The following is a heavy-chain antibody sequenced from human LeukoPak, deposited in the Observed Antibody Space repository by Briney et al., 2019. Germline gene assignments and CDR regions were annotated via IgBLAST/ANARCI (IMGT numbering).Heavy chain of an antibody. CDR3: AKDRGNNYGLGVS. D-gene: IGHD5-18*01. J-gene: IGHJ5*02. V-gene: IGHV3-23*01. Sequence: GGSLRLSCVASGLTVSNHWMSWVRQAPGKGLEWVSAISGSGGSTYYADSVKGRFTISRDNSKSTLYLQMSSLRAEDTAVYYCAKDRGNNYGLGVSWGQGTLVTVSS. CDR1: GLTVSNHW. CDR2: ISGSGGST.